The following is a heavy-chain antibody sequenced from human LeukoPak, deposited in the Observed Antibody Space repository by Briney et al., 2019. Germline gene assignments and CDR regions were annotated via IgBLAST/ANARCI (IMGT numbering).Heavy chain of an antibody. Sequence: SETLSLTCTVSGGSISSSSYYWGWIRQPPGKGLEWIGRIYTSGSTNYNPSLKSRVTISVDTSKNQFSLKLSSVTAADTAVYYCARVGDSYGFDYWGQGTLVTVSS. CDR3: ARVGDSYGFDY. J-gene: IGHJ4*02. V-gene: IGHV4-61*02. CDR2: IYTSGST. CDR1: GGSISSSSYY. D-gene: IGHD5-18*01.